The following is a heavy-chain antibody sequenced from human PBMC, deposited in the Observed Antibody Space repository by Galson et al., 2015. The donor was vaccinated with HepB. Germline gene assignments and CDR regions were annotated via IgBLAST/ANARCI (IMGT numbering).Heavy chain of an antibody. CDR1: GSTFTSYW. CDR3: ARQAMVVAEGMNV. Sequence: QSGAEVKKPGESLKISCTGSGSTFTSYWIGCVSQIPGKGLELMGILYPVYSDTRNSPSFQGQVTISVDKSISTAYLQWSSLKASDTAMYYCARQAMVVAEGMNVWGQGTTVTVSS. D-gene: IGHD2-15*01. CDR2: LYPVYSDT. V-gene: IGHV5-51*01. J-gene: IGHJ6*02.